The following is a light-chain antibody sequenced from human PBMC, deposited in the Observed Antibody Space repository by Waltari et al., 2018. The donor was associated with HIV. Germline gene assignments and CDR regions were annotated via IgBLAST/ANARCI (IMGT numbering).Light chain of an antibody. Sequence: QSALTQPRSVSGSPGQSVTISCAGTSSVVGDYNSVSWYQQQPGKAPKLIIYDVTKRPSGVPDRFSGSKSGNTASLTISGLQAEDEADYYCCSYAGTYIYVFGTETKVTVL. CDR1: SSVVGDYNS. CDR3: CSYAGTYIYV. CDR2: DVT. J-gene: IGLJ1*01. V-gene: IGLV2-11*01.